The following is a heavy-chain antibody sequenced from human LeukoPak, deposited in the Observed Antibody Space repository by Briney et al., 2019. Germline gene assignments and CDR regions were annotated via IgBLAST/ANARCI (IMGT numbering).Heavy chain of an antibody. J-gene: IGHJ4*02. CDR1: GGSISSGSYY. V-gene: IGHV4-61*02. D-gene: IGHD3-10*01. CDR2: IYTSGST. CDR3: ARLYGSGSSLYFDY. Sequence: SQTLSLTCTVSGGSISSGSYYWSWIRQPAGKGLGWIGRIYTSGSTNYNPSLKSRVTISVDTSKSQFSLKLSSVTAADTAVYYCARLYGSGSSLYFDYWGQGTLVTVSS.